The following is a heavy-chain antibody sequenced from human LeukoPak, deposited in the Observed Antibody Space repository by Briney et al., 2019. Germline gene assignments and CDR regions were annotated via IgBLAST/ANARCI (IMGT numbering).Heavy chain of an antibody. Sequence: PSETLSLTCTVSGGSISSGGYSWSWIRQPPGKGLEWIGYISYSGSTYYNPSLKSRVTISVDTSKNQFSLKLSSVTAADTAVYYCARQRFIGYFDYWGQGTLVTVSS. CDR1: GGSISSGGYS. J-gene: IGHJ4*02. CDR2: ISYSGST. CDR3: ARQRFIGYFDY. D-gene: IGHD3-16*02. V-gene: IGHV4-30-4*07.